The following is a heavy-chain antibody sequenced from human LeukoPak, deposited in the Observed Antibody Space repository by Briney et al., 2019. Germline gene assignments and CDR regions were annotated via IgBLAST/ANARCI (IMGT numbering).Heavy chain of an antibody. CDR1: GGSFSGYY. J-gene: IGHJ4*02. CDR3: ASQLVYYDSSGWFDY. D-gene: IGHD3-22*01. CDR2: INHSGST. Sequence: SETLSLTCAVYGGSFSGYYWSWIRRPPGKGLEWIGEINHSGSTNYNPSLKSRVTISVDTSKNQFSLKLSSVTAADTAVYYCASQLVYYDSSGWFDYWGQGTLVTVSS. V-gene: IGHV4-34*01.